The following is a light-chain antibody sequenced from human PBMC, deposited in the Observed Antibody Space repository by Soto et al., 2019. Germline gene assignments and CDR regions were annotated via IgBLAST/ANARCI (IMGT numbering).Light chain of an antibody. CDR1: QSISSW. CDR2: KAS. J-gene: IGKJ1*01. V-gene: IGKV1-5*03. Sequence: DVYIIQTTCTLSASVGDKDCNTCRASQSISSWLAWYQQKPGKAPKLLLYKASSLESGVPPRFSGSGSGTEFTLTISSLQPDDFATYYCQQYNSYTWTFGQGTKVDIK. CDR3: QQYNSYTWT.